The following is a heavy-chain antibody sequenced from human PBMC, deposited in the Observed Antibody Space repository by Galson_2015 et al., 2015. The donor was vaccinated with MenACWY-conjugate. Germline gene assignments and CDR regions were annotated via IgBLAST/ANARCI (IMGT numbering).Heavy chain of an antibody. J-gene: IGHJ4*02. V-gene: IGHV3-30*04. D-gene: IGHD5-18*01. CDR1: GFTLSRYA. Sequence: SMRLSCAASGFTLSRYAMHWVRQAPGKGLEWVAVTSYVGSQKYYADSVKGRFTISRANAKTPLYLQMNSLREEDTAVYSCARDQQGYNSSLYRSFVYWGQGTLVTVSS. CDR3: ARDQQGYNSSLYRSFVY. CDR2: TSYVGSQK.